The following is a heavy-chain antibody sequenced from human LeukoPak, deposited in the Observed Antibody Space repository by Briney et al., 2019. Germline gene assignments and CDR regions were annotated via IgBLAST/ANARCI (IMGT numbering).Heavy chain of an antibody. CDR1: GGSNSSGGYY. V-gene: IGHV4-31*03. J-gene: IGHJ4*02. Sequence: SQTLSLTRTVSGGSNSSGGYYWSWIRQHPGKGLEWIVYIYYSGSTYYNPSLKSRVTISVDTSKNQFSLKLSSVTAADTAVYYCARAATEYQLLPYFDYWGQGTLVTVSS. CDR2: IYYSGST. D-gene: IGHD2-2*01. CDR3: ARAATEYQLLPYFDY.